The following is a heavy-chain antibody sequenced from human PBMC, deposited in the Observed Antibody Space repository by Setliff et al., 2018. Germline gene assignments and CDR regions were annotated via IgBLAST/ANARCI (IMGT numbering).Heavy chain of an antibody. Sequence: GASVKVSCKASGYTFTYFGVSWLRLAPGQGLEWMGWISGHNGKTIIEPKFQGRVALTTDTGSDTAHMELRNLRSDDAAIYYCARLVRYCTRTACQKVAGDESWGQGTLVTVSS. CDR3: ARLVRYCTRTACQKVAGDES. V-gene: IGHV1-18*01. D-gene: IGHD2-8*01. J-gene: IGHJ5*01. CDR1: GYTFTYFG. CDR2: ISGHNGKT.